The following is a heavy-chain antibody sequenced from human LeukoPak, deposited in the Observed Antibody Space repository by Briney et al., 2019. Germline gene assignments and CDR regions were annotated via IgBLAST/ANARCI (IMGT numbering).Heavy chain of an antibody. CDR3: AKSGFRASGPYYYYGMDV. CDR2: ISGSGGST. V-gene: IGHV3-23*01. J-gene: IGHJ6*02. Sequence: GGSLRLSCAAPGFTFSSYAMSWVRQAPGKGLEWVSAISGSGGSTYYADSVKGRFTISRDNSKNTLYLQMNSLRAEDTAVYYCAKSGFRASGPYYYYGMDVWGQGTTVTVSS. CDR1: GFTFSSYA. D-gene: IGHD3-10*01.